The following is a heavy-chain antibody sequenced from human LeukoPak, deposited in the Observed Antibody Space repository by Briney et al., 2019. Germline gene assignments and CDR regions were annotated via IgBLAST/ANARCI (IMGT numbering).Heavy chain of an antibody. J-gene: IGHJ3*02. V-gene: IGHV4-39*01. Sequence: PSETPSLTCTVSGGSISSSSYYWGWIRQPPGKGLEWIGSIYYSGSTYYNPSLKSRVTISVDTSKNQFSLKLSSVTAADTAVYYCARHSLYSSGYAFDIWGQGTMVTVSS. CDR2: IYYSGST. CDR3: ARHSLYSSGYAFDI. CDR1: GGSISSSSYY. D-gene: IGHD6-19*01.